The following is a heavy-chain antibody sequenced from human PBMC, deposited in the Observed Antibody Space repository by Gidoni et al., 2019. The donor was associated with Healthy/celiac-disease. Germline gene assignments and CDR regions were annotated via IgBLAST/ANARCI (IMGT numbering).Heavy chain of an antibody. D-gene: IGHD3-16*02. V-gene: IGHV3-30-3*01. J-gene: IGHJ4*02. CDR3: ARDVNGDYVWGSYRYSYYFDY. Sequence: QVQLVESGGGVVKPGRSLRLSCSASGFTFSSSAMHWVRQAPGKGLEWGAVISYDGSNKYYADSVKGRFTISRDNSKNTLYMQMNSLRAEDTAVYYCARDVNGDYVWGSYRYSYYFDYWGQGTLVTVSS. CDR2: ISYDGSNK. CDR1: GFTFSSSA.